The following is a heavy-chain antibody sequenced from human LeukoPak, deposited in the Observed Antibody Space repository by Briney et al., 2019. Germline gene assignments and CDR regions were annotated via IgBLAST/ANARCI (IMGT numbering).Heavy chain of an antibody. CDR1: GFTFSSYS. J-gene: IGHJ4*02. Sequence: GGSLRLSCAASGFTFSSYSMNWVRQAPGKGLEWVSSISSSSSYIYYADSVKGRPTISRDNAKNSLYLQMNSLRAEDTAVYYCARDWSSSSVGTFDYWGQGTLVTVSS. CDR3: ARDWSSSSVGTFDY. D-gene: IGHD6-6*01. V-gene: IGHV3-21*01. CDR2: ISSSSSYI.